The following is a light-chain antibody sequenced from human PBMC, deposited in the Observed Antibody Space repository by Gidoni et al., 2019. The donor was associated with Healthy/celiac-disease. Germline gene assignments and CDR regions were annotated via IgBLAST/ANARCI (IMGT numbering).Light chain of an antibody. CDR1: SLRSYY. J-gene: IGLJ1*01. V-gene: IGLV3-19*01. Sequence: LTQDPAVSVALGQTVRITCQGDSLRSYYASWYQQKPGQAPVLVIYGKNNRPSGIPDRFSGSSSGNTASLTITGAQAEDEADYYCNSRDSSGNHHYVFGTGTKVTVL. CDR2: GKN. CDR3: NSRDSSGNHHYV.